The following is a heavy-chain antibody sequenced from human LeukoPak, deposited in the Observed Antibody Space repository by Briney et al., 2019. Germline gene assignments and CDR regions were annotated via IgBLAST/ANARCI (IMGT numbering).Heavy chain of an antibody. J-gene: IGHJ6*03. CDR3: ARAVGGAFYMDV. CDR1: GLTVNSSF. V-gene: IGHV3-53*01. D-gene: IGHD2-15*01. Sequence: PGGSLRLSCVVSGLTVNSSFISWVRQAPGKGLEWVSVFYSGGATYFADSVKGRFTMSRDNSKSTLYLQMNSLRAEDTGMYYCARAVGGAFYMDVWGKGTPVTVSS. CDR2: FYSGGAT.